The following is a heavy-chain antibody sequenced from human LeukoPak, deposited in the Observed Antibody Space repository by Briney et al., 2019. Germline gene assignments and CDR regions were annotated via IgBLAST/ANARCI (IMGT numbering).Heavy chain of an antibody. V-gene: IGHV4-34*01. CDR1: GGSFSGYY. J-gene: IGHJ1*01. CDR3: ARGPTYYYDSSGYSFFFQH. CDR2: INHSGST. Sequence: PSETLSLTCAVYGGSFSGYYWSWIRQPRGKGLEWIGEINHSGSTNYNPSLKSRVTISVDTSKNQFSLKLSSVTAADTAVYYCARGPTYYYDSSGYSFFFQHWGQGTLVTVSS. D-gene: IGHD3-22*01.